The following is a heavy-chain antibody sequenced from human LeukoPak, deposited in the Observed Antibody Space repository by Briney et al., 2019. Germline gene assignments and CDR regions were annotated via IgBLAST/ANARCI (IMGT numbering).Heavy chain of an antibody. J-gene: IGHJ1*01. D-gene: IGHD3-16*02. CDR1: GRSFSGYY. Sequence: PSETLSLTCAVYGRSFSGYYWSWIRQPPGKGLEWIGEINHSGSTNYNPSLKSRVTISVDTSKNQFSLKLSSVTAADTAVYYCARGPPMITFGGVIAKYFQHWGQGTLVTVSS. CDR2: INHSGST. CDR3: ARGPPMITFGGVIAKYFQH. V-gene: IGHV4-34*01.